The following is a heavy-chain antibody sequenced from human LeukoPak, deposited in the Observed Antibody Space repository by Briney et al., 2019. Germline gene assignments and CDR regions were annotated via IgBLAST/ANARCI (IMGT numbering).Heavy chain of an antibody. CDR2: IHYSGST. Sequence: PSETLSLTCTVSGGSISSYYWSWIRQPPGKGLEWIGYIHYSGSTNYNPSLKSRVTISVDTSKNQFSLKLSSVTAADTAVYYCARESRKSYCSSTSCYTFDYWGQGTLVTVSS. CDR1: GGSISSYY. CDR3: ARESRKSYCSSTSCYTFDY. V-gene: IGHV4-59*01. D-gene: IGHD2-2*02. J-gene: IGHJ4*02.